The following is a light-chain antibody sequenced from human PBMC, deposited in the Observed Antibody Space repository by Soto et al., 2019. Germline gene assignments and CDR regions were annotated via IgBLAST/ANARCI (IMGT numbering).Light chain of an antibody. Sequence: QSVLTQPPSVSGAPGQRVTISCIGGSSNIGAGYNVHWYQQLPGTAPKLLIYGDANRPSGVPDRFSGSKAGTSASLAITGLQAEDEADYYCQSYDNSLSGVVFGGGTKLTVL. CDR3: QSYDNSLSGVV. CDR1: SSNIGAGYN. J-gene: IGLJ3*02. CDR2: GDA. V-gene: IGLV1-40*01.